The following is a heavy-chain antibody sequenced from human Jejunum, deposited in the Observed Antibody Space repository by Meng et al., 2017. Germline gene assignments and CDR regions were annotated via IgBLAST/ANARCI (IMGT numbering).Heavy chain of an antibody. CDR2: INPSGGST. V-gene: IGHV1-46*01. D-gene: IGHD4-17*01. Sequence: ASVKVSCKASGYTFTSYYMHWVRQAPGQGLEWMGIINPSGGSTSYAQKFQGRVTMTRDTSTSKVYMELSSLRSEDTAVYYCAREVGDYRDAFDFWGQGTMVTVSS. J-gene: IGHJ3*01. CDR1: GYTFTSYY. CDR3: AREVGDYRDAFDF.